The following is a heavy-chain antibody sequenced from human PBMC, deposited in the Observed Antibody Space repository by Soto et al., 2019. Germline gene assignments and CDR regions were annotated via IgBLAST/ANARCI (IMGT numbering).Heavy chain of an antibody. V-gene: IGHV4-4*02. CDR2: ISHSGTS. Sequence: QVQLQESGPGLVKPSGTLSLTCAVSGGSISSSHWWTWVRQSPGKGLEYIGEISHSGTSNSNPSLNSRVTLSVDKSKNHFSLTLTSVTAADTAVYYCARVVLTITRCSFDAWGQGTLVILSS. CDR3: ARVVLTITRCSFDA. D-gene: IGHD3-9*01. CDR1: GGSISSSHW. J-gene: IGHJ3*01.